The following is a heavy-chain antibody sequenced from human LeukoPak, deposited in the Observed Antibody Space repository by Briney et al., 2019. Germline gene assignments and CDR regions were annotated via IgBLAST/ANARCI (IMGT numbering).Heavy chain of an antibody. CDR2: VTSYNGDT. D-gene: IGHD2-21*02. CDR1: GYTFNNYG. J-gene: IGHJ3*02. CDR3: ARDPGVVTATFYDAFDI. V-gene: IGHV1-18*01. Sequence: GASVKVSCKASGYTFNNYGISWVRQAPGQGLEWMGWVTSYNGDTNYAQKFQGRVTMSTDTSTSTAYMELRSLRSDDTAVYYCARDPGVVTATFYDAFDIWGQGTMVTVSS.